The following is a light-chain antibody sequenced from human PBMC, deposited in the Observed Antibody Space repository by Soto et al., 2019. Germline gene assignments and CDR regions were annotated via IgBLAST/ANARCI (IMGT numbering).Light chain of an antibody. CDR3: QPLNSYPLST. Sequence: DIQLTQSPSFLSASVGDRVTITCRASQGISSYLAWYQQKPGKAPKLLIYAASTLQSGVSSRFSGSGSGTEFTLTISSLQPEDCATYDCQPLNSYPLSTFGPGTKVDIK. CDR2: AAS. V-gene: IGKV1-9*01. CDR1: QGISSY. J-gene: IGKJ3*01.